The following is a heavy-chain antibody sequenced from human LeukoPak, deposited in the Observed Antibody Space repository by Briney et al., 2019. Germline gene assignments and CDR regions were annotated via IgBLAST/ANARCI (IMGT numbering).Heavy chain of an antibody. CDR3: ARHSGSYWY. D-gene: IGHD1-26*01. CDR1: GGSINNYY. J-gene: IGHJ4*02. Sequence: SETLSLTCTVSGGSINNYYWSWIRQPSGKGLEWIGYIYYSGSTNYSPSLKSRVTISLDMSRNQFSLKLSAVTAADTAVYYCARHSGSYWYWGQGTLVTVSS. V-gene: IGHV4-59*01. CDR2: IYYSGST.